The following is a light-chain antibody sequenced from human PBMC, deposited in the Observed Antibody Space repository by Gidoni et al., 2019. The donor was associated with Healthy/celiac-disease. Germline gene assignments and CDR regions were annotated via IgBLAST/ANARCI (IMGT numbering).Light chain of an antibody. J-gene: IGKJ4*01. Sequence: EIVLTQSPGTLSLSPGERATLSCRASQSVSSSYLAWYQQKPGQAPRLLIYGASSRATGIPDRFSGSGSGTDFTLTISRLEPEDFAVYYCQQYGSSYLTFXGXTKVEIK. CDR3: QQYGSSYLT. CDR1: QSVSSSY. V-gene: IGKV3-20*01. CDR2: GAS.